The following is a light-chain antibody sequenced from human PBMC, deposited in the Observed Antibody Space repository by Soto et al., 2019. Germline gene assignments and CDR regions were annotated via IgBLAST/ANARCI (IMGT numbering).Light chain of an antibody. J-gene: IGKJ1*01. V-gene: IGKV1-5*01. CDR1: QSISNY. CDR2: AAS. Sequence: DLQMTQSPSTLPASVGDRVTITCRASQSISNYLAWYQQKPGRAPKLQIYAASNLQSGVPSRFSGSGSGTDFTLTISSLQPDDFATYYCQQYNTYSRTFGQGTKVDIK. CDR3: QQYNTYSRT.